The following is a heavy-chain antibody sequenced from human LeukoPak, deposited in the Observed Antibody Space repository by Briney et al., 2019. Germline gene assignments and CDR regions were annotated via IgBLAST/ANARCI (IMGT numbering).Heavy chain of an antibody. CDR3: AKVAAMVLDY. Sequence: ASVKVSCKAFGYTFTSNYMHWVRQAPGQGPEWMGVISPSGGSTTYAQKFQGRVTLTRDMSTSTDYLGLSSLRSEDTAVYYCAKVAAMVLDYWGQGALVTVSS. V-gene: IGHV1-46*01. D-gene: IGHD3-10*01. CDR1: GYTFTSNY. J-gene: IGHJ4*02. CDR2: ISPSGGST.